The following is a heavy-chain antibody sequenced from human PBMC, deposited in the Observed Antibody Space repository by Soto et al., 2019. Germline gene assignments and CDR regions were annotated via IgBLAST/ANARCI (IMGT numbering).Heavy chain of an antibody. CDR2: IYTSGNT. J-gene: IGHJ4*02. V-gene: IGHV4-4*07. CDR1: GASISNFY. Sequence: PSETLSLTCTVSGASISNFYWSWIRQPAGKGLEWIGRIYTSGNTNYNPSLKSRVTMSVDTSKNQFSLKLKSVTAADTAVYYCVRGTFDYWGQGILVTVPQ. CDR3: VRGTFDY.